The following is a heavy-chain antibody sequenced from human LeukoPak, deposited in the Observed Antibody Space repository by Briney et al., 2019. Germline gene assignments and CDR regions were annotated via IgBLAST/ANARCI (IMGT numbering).Heavy chain of an antibody. CDR1: GYTFTSYD. V-gene: IGHV1-8*01. CDR3: ARVLGSRIAALRNWFDP. J-gene: IGHJ5*02. D-gene: IGHD6-6*01. CDR2: MNPNSGKT. Sequence: ASVNVSFKSSGYTFTSYDSNWVRQATGQGLEWMGLMNPNSGKTGYAQQFQGRFTMPRNTSISTAYMELSSLRSEDTAVYYCARVLGSRIAALRNWFDPWGQGTLVTVSS.